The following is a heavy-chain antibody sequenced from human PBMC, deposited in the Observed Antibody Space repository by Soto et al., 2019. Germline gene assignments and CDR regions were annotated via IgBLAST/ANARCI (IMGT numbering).Heavy chain of an antibody. V-gene: IGHV3-23*01. CDR2: ISGSGGST. Sequence: GGSLRLCCAASGFTFSSCAMGWVRQAPGKGLEWVPAISGSGGSTYYADSVKGRFTISRDNSKNTLYLQMNSLRAEDTAVYYCAKGSGYCSSTSCYVGSDYWGQGTLVTVSS. CDR1: GFTFSSCA. J-gene: IGHJ4*02. CDR3: AKGSGYCSSTSCYVGSDY. D-gene: IGHD2-2*01.